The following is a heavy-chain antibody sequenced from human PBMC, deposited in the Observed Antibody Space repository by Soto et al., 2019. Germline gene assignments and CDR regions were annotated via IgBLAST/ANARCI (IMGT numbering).Heavy chain of an antibody. CDR3: ATRDPGHY. CDR1: GYSFTTHG. Sequence: QVHLVQSGPEVKKPGASLKVSCKTSGYSFTTHGISWVRQAPGQGLEWMGWISGYDGHTDYAQSLQGRLTLTTDTSTNTAYMELSSLRSEDTAVYYCATRDPGHYWGQGTLVTVSS. V-gene: IGHV1-18*04. CDR2: ISGYDGHT. J-gene: IGHJ4*02.